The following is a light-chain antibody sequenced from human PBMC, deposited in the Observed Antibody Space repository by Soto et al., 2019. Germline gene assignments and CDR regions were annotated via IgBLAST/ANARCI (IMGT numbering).Light chain of an antibody. V-gene: IGKV3-20*01. CDR2: DAS. Sequence: EVVLSQSPGTLSLSPGERATLSCMASQSVSSYLAWYQQKPGQAPRLLIYDASSRATGIPDRFSGSGSGTDFTLTISRLEPEDFAVYYCQQYGSSPLTFGGGTKVDIK. CDR3: QQYGSSPLT. CDR1: QSVSSY. J-gene: IGKJ4*01.